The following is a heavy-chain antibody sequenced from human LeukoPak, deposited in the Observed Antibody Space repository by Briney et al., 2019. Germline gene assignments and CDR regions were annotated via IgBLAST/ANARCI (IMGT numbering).Heavy chain of an antibody. CDR1: GFTFNAYN. CDR3: AREYILTAYYGDY. J-gene: IGHJ4*02. V-gene: IGHV1-2*02. D-gene: IGHD3-9*01. CDR2: INPKSGGA. Sequence: ASVKVSCKASGFTFNAYNIHWVRQAPGQGLEWMGWINPKSGGANYAQKFQGRVTMTWDTSISAAYMELSRLRSDDTAVYYCAREYILTAYYGDYWGQGTLVTVSS.